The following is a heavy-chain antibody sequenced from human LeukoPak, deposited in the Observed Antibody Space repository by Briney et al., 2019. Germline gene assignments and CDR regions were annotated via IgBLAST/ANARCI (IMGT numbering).Heavy chain of an antibody. D-gene: IGHD1-26*01. Sequence: ASVKVSCKASGYTFTSYDINWVRQATGQGLEWMGWMNPNSGNTGYAQKFQGRVTMTRNTSISTAYMELSSLRSEDTAVYYCARGLHNGNAVGASNWFDPWGQGTLVTVSS. CDR3: ARGLHNGNAVGASNWFDP. J-gene: IGHJ5*02. V-gene: IGHV1-8*01. CDR2: MNPNSGNT. CDR1: GYTFTSYD.